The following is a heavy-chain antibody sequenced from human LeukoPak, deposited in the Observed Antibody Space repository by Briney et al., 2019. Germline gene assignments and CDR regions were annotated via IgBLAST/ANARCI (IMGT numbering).Heavy chain of an antibody. V-gene: IGHV4-4*02. CDR2: ISLTGLT. Sequence: SETLSLTCGVSGGSISNTNWWSWVRQPPGQGLEWIGEISLTGLTHYNPSLESRVTVSLDKSKNQLSLNLTPVTAADTAVYYCSRENGAFSPFGYWGQGTLVTVLS. CDR1: GGSISNTNW. D-gene: IGHD2-8*01. J-gene: IGHJ4*02. CDR3: SRENGAFSPFGY.